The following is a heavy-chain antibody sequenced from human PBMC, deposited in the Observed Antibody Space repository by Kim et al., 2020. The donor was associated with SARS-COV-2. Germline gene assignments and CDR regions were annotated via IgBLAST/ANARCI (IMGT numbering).Heavy chain of an antibody. CDR3: AKEGGATSYFDY. J-gene: IGHJ4*02. CDR2: ISGSGGST. D-gene: IGHD1-26*01. Sequence: GGSLRLSCAASGFTFSSYAMSWVRQAPGKGLEWVSAISGSGGSTYYADSVKGRFTISRDNSKNTLYLQMNSLRAEYTAVYDCAKEGGATSYFDYWGQGTLVTVSS. CDR1: GFTFSSYA. V-gene: IGHV3-23*01.